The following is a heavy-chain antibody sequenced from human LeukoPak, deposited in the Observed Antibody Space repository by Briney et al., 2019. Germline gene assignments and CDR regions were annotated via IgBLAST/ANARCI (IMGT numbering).Heavy chain of an antibody. CDR2: IYNGGTT. V-gene: IGHV3-53*01. D-gene: IGHD1-1*01. J-gene: IGHJ4*02. CDR3: ARKSIATASGWAQFDS. CDR1: GFSVGTNY. Sequence: GGSLRLSCAASGFSVGTNYMSWVRQAPGKGLEWVSVIYNGGTTYYAESVKGRFTISRDNSKNTLYLQMNSLRAEDTAVYYCARKSIATASGWAQFDSWGQGTLVIVSS.